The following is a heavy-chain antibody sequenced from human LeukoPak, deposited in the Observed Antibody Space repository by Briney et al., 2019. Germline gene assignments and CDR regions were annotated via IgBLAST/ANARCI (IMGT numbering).Heavy chain of an antibody. D-gene: IGHD5-24*01. CDR2: INPNSGDT. Sequence: ASVKVSCKASGYTFTGFYIHWVRQAPGQGLEWMGWINPNSGDTKYAQKCQGRVTVTRDTYISTVYMELTRLGSDDTAVYYCARDLRMATIIDHTQQWGQGTLVTVSS. J-gene: IGHJ1*01. CDR3: ARDLRMATIIDHTQQ. CDR1: GYTFTGFY. V-gene: IGHV1-2*02.